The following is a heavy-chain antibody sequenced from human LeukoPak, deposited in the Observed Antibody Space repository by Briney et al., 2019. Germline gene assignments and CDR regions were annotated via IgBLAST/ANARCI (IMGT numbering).Heavy chain of an antibody. CDR3: ARVVVVTGGLYAFEI. J-gene: IGHJ3*02. CDR2: IYTSGST. CDR1: GGSISSYY. V-gene: IGHV4-4*07. Sequence: SETLSLTCTVSGGSISSYYWSWIRQPAGKGLEWIGRIYTSGSTNYNPSLKSRVTMAVDTSKNQFSLKLSSVTAADTVLYYCARVVVVTGGLYAFEIWGQGTMVTVSS. D-gene: IGHD2-21*02.